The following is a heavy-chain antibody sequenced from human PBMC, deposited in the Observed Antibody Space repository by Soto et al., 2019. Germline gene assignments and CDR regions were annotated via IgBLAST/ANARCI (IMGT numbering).Heavy chain of an antibody. Sequence: SVKVCCEASGGTFSSYAISWVRQAPGQGLEWMGGIIPIFGTANYAQKFQGRVTITADESTSTAYMELSSLRSEDTAVYYCARGVLEQSPDYWGQGTLVTVSS. D-gene: IGHD1-1*01. CDR2: IIPIFGTA. V-gene: IGHV1-69*13. CDR3: ARGVLEQSPDY. CDR1: GGTFSSYA. J-gene: IGHJ4*02.